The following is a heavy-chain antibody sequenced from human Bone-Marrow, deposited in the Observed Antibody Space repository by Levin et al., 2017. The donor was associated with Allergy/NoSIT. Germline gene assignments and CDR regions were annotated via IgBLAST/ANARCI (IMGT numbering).Heavy chain of an antibody. CDR2: IYYSGNT. J-gene: IGHJ4*02. Sequence: SQTLSLTCTVSGGSISGGGYYWSWIRQHPGKGLEWIGYIYYSGNTYYNPSLKSRGIISVVTSKNQLSLKLTSVTVADTAVYYWARFNGYDFDYWGQGTLVTVSS. D-gene: IGHD5-12*01. CDR3: ARFNGYDFDY. CDR1: GGSISGGGYY. V-gene: IGHV4-31*03.